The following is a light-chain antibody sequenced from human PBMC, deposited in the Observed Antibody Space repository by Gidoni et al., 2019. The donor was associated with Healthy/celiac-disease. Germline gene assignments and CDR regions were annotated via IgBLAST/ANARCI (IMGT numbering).Light chain of an antibody. CDR1: QGISNY. CDR2: AAS. J-gene: IGKJ1*01. V-gene: IGKV1-27*01. CDR3: QKYNSAPQT. Sequence: DIQMTQSPSSLSASVGDRVTITCRASQGISNYLAWYQQKPGKVPKLLIYAASTFQSGVPSRFSGSGSGTDFTLTISSLQPEDVATYYCQKYNSAPQTFXXXTKVEIK.